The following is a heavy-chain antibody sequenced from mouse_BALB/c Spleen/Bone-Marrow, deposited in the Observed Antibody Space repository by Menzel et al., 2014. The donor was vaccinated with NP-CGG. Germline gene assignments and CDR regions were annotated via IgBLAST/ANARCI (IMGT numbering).Heavy chain of an antibody. CDR3: ARAGGYGGFAY. CDR1: GYTFTSYW. V-gene: IGHV1S81*02. D-gene: IGHD2-2*01. J-gene: IGHJ3*01. CDR2: INPSNGRA. Sequence: QVQLQQPGAELVKPGASVKLSCKASGYTFTSYWMHWVKQRPGQGLEWTGEINPSNGRADYNEKFRSKATLTVDRSSSAAYMQLSSLTAEDSAVYYCARAGGYGGFAYWGQGTLVTVSA.